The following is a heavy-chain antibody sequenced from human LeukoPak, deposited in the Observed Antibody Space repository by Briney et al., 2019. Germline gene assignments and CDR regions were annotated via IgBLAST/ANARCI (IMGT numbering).Heavy chain of an antibody. V-gene: IGHV4-38-2*02. CDR3: ARSLPGAIGAADF. CDR1: GYSISSGYY. D-gene: IGHD3-3*01. Sequence: PETLSLTCTVSGYSISSGYYWGCIRQPPRKGLAWIGSIYHSGSTYYNPSLKSRVTISVDTSKNHFSLKVTSMTAADTGVYYCARSLPGAIGAADFWGQGTLVTVSS. J-gene: IGHJ4*02. CDR2: IYHSGST.